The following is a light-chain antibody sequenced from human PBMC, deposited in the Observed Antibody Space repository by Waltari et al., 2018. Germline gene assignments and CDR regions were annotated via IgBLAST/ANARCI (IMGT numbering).Light chain of an antibody. J-gene: IGLJ2*01. CDR2: EGT. CDR3: FSYADGRSLV. V-gene: IGLV2-23*01. CDR1: STDLGRSTL. Sequence: QSALTQPASVSGSPGQSITISCTGSSTDLGRSTLSSCYQHHPDKAPKLLIYEGTERPSGISHRFSGSKPGNTASLTISKLQAEDEADYYCFSYADGRSLVFGGGTKLTVL.